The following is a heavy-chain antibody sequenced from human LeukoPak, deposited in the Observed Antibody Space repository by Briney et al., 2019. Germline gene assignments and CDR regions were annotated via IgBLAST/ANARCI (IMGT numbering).Heavy chain of an antibody. CDR3: ATARYFDWLQNAEFFDY. Sequence: EASVKVSCKASGYTFTSYYMHWVRQAPGQGLEWMGIINPSGGSTSYAQKFQGRVTMTEDTSTDTAYMELSSLRSEDTAVYYCATARYFDWLQNAEFFDYWGQGTLVTVSS. CDR1: GYTFTSYY. D-gene: IGHD3-9*01. CDR2: INPSGGST. J-gene: IGHJ4*02. V-gene: IGHV1-46*01.